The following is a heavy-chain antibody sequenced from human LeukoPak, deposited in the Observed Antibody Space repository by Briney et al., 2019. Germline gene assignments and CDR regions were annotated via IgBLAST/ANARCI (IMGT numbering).Heavy chain of an antibody. CDR2: IIPIFGTA. D-gene: IGHD3-22*01. V-gene: IGHV1-69*05. CDR1: GGTFSSYA. CDR3: ARADYYDSIGYLLEVYYFDY. J-gene: IGHJ4*02. Sequence: SVKVSCKASGGTFSSYAISWVRQAPGQGLEWMGGIIPIFGTANYAQKFQGRVTITTDEYTSTAYMELSSLRSEDTAVYYCARADYYDSIGYLLEVYYFDYWRQGTLVTVSS.